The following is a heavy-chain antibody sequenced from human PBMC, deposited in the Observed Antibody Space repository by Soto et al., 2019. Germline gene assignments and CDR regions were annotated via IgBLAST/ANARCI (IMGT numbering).Heavy chain of an antibody. CDR2: IWYDGSNK. Sequence: QVQLVESGGGVVQPGRSLRLSCAASGFTFSSYGMHWVRQAPGKGLAGVAVIWYDGSNKYYADSVKGRFTISRDNSKNTLYLQMNSLRAEDTAVYYCARDGGCYCYHHLYWYFDRWGRGTLVTVSS. V-gene: IGHV3-33*01. J-gene: IGHJ2*01. CDR1: GFTFSSYG. D-gene: IGHD2-21*02. CDR3: ARDGGCYCYHHLYWYFDR.